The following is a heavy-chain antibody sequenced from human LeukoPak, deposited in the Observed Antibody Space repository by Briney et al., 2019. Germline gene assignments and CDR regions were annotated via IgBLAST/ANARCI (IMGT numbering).Heavy chain of an antibody. D-gene: IGHD4-17*01. Sequence: PSQTLSLTCTVSGGSISSGGYYWSWIRQHPGKGLEWIGYIYYSGSTYYNPSLKSRVTISVDTSKNQFSLKLSSVTAADTAVYYCARDDAVTMFFAMGAFDIWGQGTMVTVSS. CDR1: GGSISSGGYY. V-gene: IGHV4-31*03. CDR2: IYYSGST. CDR3: ARDDAVTMFFAMGAFDI. J-gene: IGHJ3*02.